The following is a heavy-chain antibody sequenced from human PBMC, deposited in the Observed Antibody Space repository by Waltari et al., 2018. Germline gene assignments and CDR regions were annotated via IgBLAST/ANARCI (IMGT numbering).Heavy chain of an antibody. CDR1: GGSISSYY. D-gene: IGHD2-15*01. Sequence: QVQLQESGPGLVKPSETLSLTCTVSGGSISSYYWSWIRQPAGKGLEWIGRIYTSGSTNYNPSLKSRVTMSVDTSKNQFSLKLSSVTAADTAVYYCARDNSDGGNPAPFDYWGQGTLVTVSS. CDR3: ARDNSDGGNPAPFDY. CDR2: IYTSGST. J-gene: IGHJ4*02. V-gene: IGHV4-4*07.